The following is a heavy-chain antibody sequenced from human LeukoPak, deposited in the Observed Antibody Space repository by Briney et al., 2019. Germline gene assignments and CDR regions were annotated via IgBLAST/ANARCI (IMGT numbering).Heavy chain of an antibody. Sequence: TGGSLRLSCAPSGFTFSSYAMSWVRQAPGKGLEWVSTISAGGASPYYADSVKGRFTISRDNSKSTLSLQMNSLRAEDTALYYCAKDTPYGDYLFDIWGQGTMVTVSS. CDR1: GFTFSSYA. V-gene: IGHV3-23*01. J-gene: IGHJ3*02. CDR2: ISAGGASP. D-gene: IGHD4-17*01. CDR3: AKDTPYGDYLFDI.